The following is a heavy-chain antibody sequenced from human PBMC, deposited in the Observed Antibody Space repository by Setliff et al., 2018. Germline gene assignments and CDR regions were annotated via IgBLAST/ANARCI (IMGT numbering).Heavy chain of an antibody. CDR1: GYSFTSYW. CDR2: IYPGDSDT. J-gene: IGHJ6*03. D-gene: IGHD3-22*01. V-gene: IGHV5-51*01. Sequence: PGEPLKISCKGSGYSFTSYWIGWVRQMPGKGLEWMGIIYPGDSDTIYSPSFQGQVTISADMSISTAYLQWSSLKASDTAMYYCARQARGYYYGSSGYYRASPGYYYMDVWGKGTTVTVSS. CDR3: ARQARGYYYGSSGYYRASPGYYYMDV.